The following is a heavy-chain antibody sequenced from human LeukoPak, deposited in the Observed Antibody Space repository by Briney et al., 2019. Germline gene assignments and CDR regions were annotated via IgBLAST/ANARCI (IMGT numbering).Heavy chain of an antibody. CDR1: GVSFSGYS. D-gene: IGHD3-22*01. V-gene: IGHV4-34*01. Sequence: SETLSLTCAVYGVSFSGYSWRWLRQPPGKGLEWLGEINHSGSTKYNPSLKSRVTISVDTSKHQFALKLSSVTAADTAVYYCARDPGNYYDSSGHYYYYYMDVWGKGTTVTMSS. J-gene: IGHJ6*03. CDR3: ARDPGNYYDSSGHYYYYYMDV. CDR2: INHSGST.